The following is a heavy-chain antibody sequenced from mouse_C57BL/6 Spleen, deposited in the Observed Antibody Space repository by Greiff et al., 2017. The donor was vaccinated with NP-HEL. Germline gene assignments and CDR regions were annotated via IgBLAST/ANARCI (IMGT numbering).Heavy chain of an antibody. CDR2: IDPSDSYT. Sequence: VQLQQSGAELVKPGASVKLSCKASGYTFTSYWMQWVKQRPGQGLEWIGEIDPSDSYTNYNQKFKGKATLTVDTSSSTAYMQLSSLTSEDSAVYYCARTLGRYFDVWGTRTTVTVSS. CDR3: ARTLGRYFDV. V-gene: IGHV1-50*01. CDR1: GYTFTSYW. J-gene: IGHJ1*03. D-gene: IGHD4-1*01.